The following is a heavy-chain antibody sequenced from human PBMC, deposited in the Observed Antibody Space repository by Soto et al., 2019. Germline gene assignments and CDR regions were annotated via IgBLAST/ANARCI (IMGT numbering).Heavy chain of an antibody. J-gene: IGHJ4*02. CDR1: GFSFSRYA. CDR2: ISGSDGKT. D-gene: IGHD1-26*01. CDR3: ARWSFLDY. Sequence: EVQLLESGGGLVRPGGSLRLSCTASGFSFSRYALSWVRQAPGKGLEWVSTISGSDGKTYYADSVKGRFSISRDTSKTTLYLEMTSLIVEDTAVYYCARWSFLDYWGQGTRVTVS. V-gene: IGHV3-23*01.